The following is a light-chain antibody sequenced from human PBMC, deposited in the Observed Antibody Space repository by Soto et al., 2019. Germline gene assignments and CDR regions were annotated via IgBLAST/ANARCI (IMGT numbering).Light chain of an antibody. CDR1: RSDVGSYNL. Sequence: QSVLTQPASVSGSPGQSITISCTGTRSDVGSYNLVSWYQQHPGKAPKLMIYEGSKRPSGVSNRFSGSKSGNTASLTISGLQAEDEADYYCCSYAGSNVFGTGTKVTVL. V-gene: IGLV2-23*01. CDR2: EGS. CDR3: CSYAGSNV. J-gene: IGLJ1*01.